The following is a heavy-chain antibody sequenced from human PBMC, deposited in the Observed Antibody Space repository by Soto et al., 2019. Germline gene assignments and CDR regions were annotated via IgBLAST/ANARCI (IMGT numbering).Heavy chain of an antibody. V-gene: IGHV3-15*07. D-gene: IGHD2-15*01. CDR3: AKTLAYFSVVGADDAFDI. J-gene: IGHJ3*02. Sequence: GGSLRLSCAASGFTFSNAWMNWVRQAPGKGLEWVGRIKSKTDGGTTDYAAPVKGRFTISRDDSKNTLYLQMNSLKTEDTAVYYCAKTLAYFSVVGADDAFDIWGQGTMVTVSS. CDR1: GFTFSNAW. CDR2: IKSKTDGGTT.